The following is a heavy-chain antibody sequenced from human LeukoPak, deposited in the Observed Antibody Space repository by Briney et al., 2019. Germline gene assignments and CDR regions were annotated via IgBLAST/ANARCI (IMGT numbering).Heavy chain of an antibody. D-gene: IGHD3-22*01. CDR1: GFTFSSYA. J-gene: IGHJ3*02. CDR3: ARDGFDYDNNGAGAFDI. Sequence: GGSLRPSCAASGFTFSSYAMHWVRQAPGKGLEYVSAISGDGGSTYYANSVKGRFTISRDNSKNTLYLQMGSLRAEDMAVYYCARDGFDYDNNGAGAFDIWGQGTMVTVSS. V-gene: IGHV3-64*01. CDR2: ISGDGGST.